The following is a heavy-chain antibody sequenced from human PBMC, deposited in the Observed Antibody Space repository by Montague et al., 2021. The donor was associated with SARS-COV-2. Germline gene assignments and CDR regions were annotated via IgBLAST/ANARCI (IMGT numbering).Heavy chain of an antibody. CDR3: AREPPALGGAFDI. Sequence: SLRLSCAASGFTFSSYAMHWVRQTPGKGLEWVAVISYDGSNKYYADSVKGRFTISRDNSKNTLYLQMNSLRAEDTAVYYCAREPPALGGAFDIWGQGTMVTVSS. D-gene: IGHD2-15*01. J-gene: IGHJ3*02. V-gene: IGHV3-30-3*01. CDR1: GFTFSSYA. CDR2: ISYDGSNK.